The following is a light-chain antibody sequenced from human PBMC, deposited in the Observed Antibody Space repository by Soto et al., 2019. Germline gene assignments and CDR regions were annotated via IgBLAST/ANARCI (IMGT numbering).Light chain of an antibody. CDR1: QSVSSSY. CDR3: QQYGGSTGT. Sequence: EIVLTQSPGTLSLSPGERATLSCRASQSVSSSYLAWYQQKPGQAPRLLIYGTSSRATGIPDRFSGSGSGTDFTLSISRLEPEDCAVYYCQQYGGSTGTFGQGTKLEIK. V-gene: IGKV3-20*01. J-gene: IGKJ2*01. CDR2: GTS.